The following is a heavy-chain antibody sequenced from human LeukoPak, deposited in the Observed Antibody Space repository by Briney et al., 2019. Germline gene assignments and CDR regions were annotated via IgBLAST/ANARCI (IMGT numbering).Heavy chain of an antibody. CDR2: IRSKAYGGTT. D-gene: IGHD2-8*01. V-gene: IGHV3-49*04. Sequence: PGRSLRLSCTASGFTFGDYAMSWVRQAPGKGLEWVGFIRSKAYGGTTEYAASVKGRFTISRDDSKSIAYLQMNSLKTEDTAVYYCTREGNGPFFDYWGQGTLVTVSS. CDR1: GFTFGDYA. CDR3: TREGNGPFFDY. J-gene: IGHJ4*02.